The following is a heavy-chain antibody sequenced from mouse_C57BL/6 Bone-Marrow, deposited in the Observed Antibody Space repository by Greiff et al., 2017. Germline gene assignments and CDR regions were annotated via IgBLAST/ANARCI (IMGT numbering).Heavy chain of an antibody. J-gene: IGHJ3*01. CDR2: IYPSDSET. D-gene: IGHD1-1*01. CDR3: ARGITTVVPFAY. CDR1: GYTFTSYW. Sequence: VQLQQPGAELVRPGSSVKLSCKASGYTFTSYWMAWVKQRPGQGLEWIGNIYPSDSETHYNQKFKDKATLTVDKSSSTAYMQLSSLTSEDSAVYYCARGITTVVPFAYWGQGTLVTVSA. V-gene: IGHV1-61*01.